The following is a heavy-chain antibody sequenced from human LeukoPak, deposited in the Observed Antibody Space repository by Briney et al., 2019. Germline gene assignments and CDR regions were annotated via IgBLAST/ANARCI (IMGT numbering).Heavy chain of an antibody. Sequence: NSSETLSLTCAVYGGSFSGYYWGWIRQPPGKVLEWIGSIYYSGSTYYNPSLKSRVTISVDTSKNQFSLRLSPMTAADTAVYYCARRRAGARIGGYFQYWGQGTLVTVSS. D-gene: IGHD3-16*01. J-gene: IGHJ1*01. CDR3: ARRRAGARIGGYFQY. V-gene: IGHV4-34*01. CDR2: IYYSGST. CDR1: GGSFSGYY.